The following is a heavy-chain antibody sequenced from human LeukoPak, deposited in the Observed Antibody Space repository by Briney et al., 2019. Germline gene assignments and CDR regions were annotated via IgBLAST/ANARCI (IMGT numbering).Heavy chain of an antibody. CDR3: ARVWRDYYDSSGHHYFDY. CDR1: GYTFTSYG. Sequence: ASVKVSCKASGYTFTSYGISWVRQAPGQGLEWMGWISAYNGNTNYAQKLQGRVTMTTDTSTSTAYMELRSLRSDDTAVYYCARVWRDYYDSSGHHYFDYWGQGTLVTVSS. V-gene: IGHV1-18*01. J-gene: IGHJ4*02. CDR2: ISAYNGNT. D-gene: IGHD3-22*01.